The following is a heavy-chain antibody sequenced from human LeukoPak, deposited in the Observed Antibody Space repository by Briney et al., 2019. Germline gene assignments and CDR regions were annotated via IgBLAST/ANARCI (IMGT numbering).Heavy chain of an antibody. CDR1: GGSISSSISNYY. Sequence: SETLSLTCTVSGGSISSSISNYYWSWIRQPPGKGLEWIGYIYYSGSTNYNPSLKSRVTISVGTSKNQFPLKLSSVTAADTAVYYCARETGYYFDYWGQGTLVTVSS. CDR2: IYYSGST. CDR3: ARETGYYFDY. V-gene: IGHV4-61*01. D-gene: IGHD1-1*01. J-gene: IGHJ4*02.